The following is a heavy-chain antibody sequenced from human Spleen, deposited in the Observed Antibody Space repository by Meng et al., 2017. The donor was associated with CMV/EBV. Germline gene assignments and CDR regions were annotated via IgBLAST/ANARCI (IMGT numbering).Heavy chain of an antibody. J-gene: IGHJ4*02. CDR3: ARDGISSSPDFDY. Sequence: KASGYTFPAYYLYWVRPAPGQGLECVGWINANSGATGSAQKFQGRVTMTRDTSISTAYMDLSGLRSDDTAIYYCARDGISSSPDFDYWGQGTLVTVSS. V-gene: IGHV1-2*02. D-gene: IGHD1-14*01. CDR2: INANSGAT. CDR1: GYTFPAYY.